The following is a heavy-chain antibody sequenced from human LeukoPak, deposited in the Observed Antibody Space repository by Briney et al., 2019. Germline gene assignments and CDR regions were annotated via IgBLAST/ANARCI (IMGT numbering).Heavy chain of an antibody. CDR3: VRRGIEYSTFPFAY. Sequence: GGSLRLSCAASGFTFSGSAIHWVRQASGKGLEWVGRIRSKTNSYATTYTAAVKGRFIISRDDSKNTTYLQMYSLKTEDTAIYYCVRRGIEYSTFPFAYWGQGSLVTVSS. V-gene: IGHV3-73*01. CDR2: IRSKTNSYAT. CDR1: GFTFSGSA. J-gene: IGHJ4*02. D-gene: IGHD6-6*01.